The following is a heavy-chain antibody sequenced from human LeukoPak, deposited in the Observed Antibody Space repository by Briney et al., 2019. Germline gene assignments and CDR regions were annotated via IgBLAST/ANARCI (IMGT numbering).Heavy chain of an antibody. J-gene: IGHJ3*01. V-gene: IGHV3-23*01. Sequence: GGSLRLSCAASGFTFSSYAMSWVRQAPGKGLEWVSAISGSGDSTYYGDSVKGRFTISRDNAKNTLYLQMNSLRAEDTAVYYCASLYGSGSPGWGQGTMVTVSS. CDR3: ASLYGSGSPG. CDR1: GFTFSSYA. CDR2: ISGSGDST. D-gene: IGHD3-10*01.